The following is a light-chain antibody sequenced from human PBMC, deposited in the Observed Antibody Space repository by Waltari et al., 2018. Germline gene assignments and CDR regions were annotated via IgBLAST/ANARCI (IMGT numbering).Light chain of an antibody. J-gene: IGKJ2*01. V-gene: IGKV3-15*01. CDR2: GAS. Sequence: EIVMTQSPATLSVSPGERATLSCRASQSVSSNLAWYQQKPGQAPRLLIYGASTRATGIPARFSGSGSGTEFTLTISSLQSEDFAVYYCQQYKIWPSYTFGQGTKLDI. CDR3: QQYKIWPSYT. CDR1: QSVSSN.